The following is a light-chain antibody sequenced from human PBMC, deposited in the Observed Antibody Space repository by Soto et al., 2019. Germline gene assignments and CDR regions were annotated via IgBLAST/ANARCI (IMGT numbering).Light chain of an antibody. CDR1: QSVSSSH. CDR3: HQYGNSPPLT. J-gene: IGKJ4*01. V-gene: IGKV3-20*01. CDR2: GAS. Sequence: EIVLTQSPGTLSLSPGERATLSCRASQSVSSSHLAWYQQRPGQAPRLLIYGASTRASGIPARFSGSGSRSDFTLTISRLESVDFAVYFCHQYGNSPPLTFGGGTKVDIK.